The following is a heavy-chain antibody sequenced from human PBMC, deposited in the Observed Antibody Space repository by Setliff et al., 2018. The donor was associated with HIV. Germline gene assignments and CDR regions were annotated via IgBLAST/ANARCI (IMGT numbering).Heavy chain of an antibody. CDR1: GGTFRGFG. V-gene: IGHV1-69*13. D-gene: IGHD5-12*01. CDR2: IIPIFGTP. J-gene: IGHJ6*03. CDR3: ATNPEMATINYYYCYMDV. Sequence: ASVKVSCKASGGTFRGFGISWVVQAPGQGLEWMGQIIPIFGTPRYAQKFQGRVTITADESTSTVYMELSSLRSEDTAVYYCATNPEMATINYYYCYMDVWGKGTTVTVSS.